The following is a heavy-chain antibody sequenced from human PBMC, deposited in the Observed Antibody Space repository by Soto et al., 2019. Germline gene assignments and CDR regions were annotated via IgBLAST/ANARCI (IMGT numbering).Heavy chain of an antibody. J-gene: IGHJ6*02. D-gene: IGHD5-12*01. CDR3: ATDRGPYSGYDRSVYVGVYYYAMDV. V-gene: IGHV1-18*01. CDR2: ISAYNGNT. Sequence: GASVKVSCKAAGGTFSSYAISWVRQAPGQGLEWMGWISAYNGNTNYAQKLQGRVTMTTDTSTSTAYMELRSLRSDDTAVYYCATDRGPYSGYDRSVYVGVYYYAMDVWGQGTTVTVSS. CDR1: GGTFSSYA.